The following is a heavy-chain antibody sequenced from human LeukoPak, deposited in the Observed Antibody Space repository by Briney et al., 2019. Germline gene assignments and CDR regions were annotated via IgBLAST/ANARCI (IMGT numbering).Heavy chain of an antibody. V-gene: IGHV4-4*07. CDR2: IYTSGST. Sequence: SETLSLTCIVSGGSISSYYWSWIRQPAGKGLEWIGRIYTSGSTNYNPSLKSRVTMSVDTSKNQFSLKLSSVTAADTAVYYCARGTHYYDSSGYIYYYYMDVWGKGTTVTISS. CDR1: GGSISSYY. CDR3: ARGTHYYDSSGYIYYYYMDV. J-gene: IGHJ6*03. D-gene: IGHD3-22*01.